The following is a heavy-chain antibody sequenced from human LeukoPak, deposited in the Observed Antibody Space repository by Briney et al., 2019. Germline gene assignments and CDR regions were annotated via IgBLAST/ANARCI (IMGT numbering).Heavy chain of an antibody. D-gene: IGHD4-17*01. J-gene: IGHJ2*01. V-gene: IGHV4-59*01. CDR1: GGSISSYY. CDR2: IYYGGST. Sequence: SETLSLTCTVSGGSISSYYWSWIRQPPGKGLEWIGYIYYGGSTNYNPSLKSRVTISVDTSKNQFSLKLSSVTAADTAVYYCARDGVTVTTPAWYFDLWGRGTLVTVSS. CDR3: ARDGVTVTTPAWYFDL.